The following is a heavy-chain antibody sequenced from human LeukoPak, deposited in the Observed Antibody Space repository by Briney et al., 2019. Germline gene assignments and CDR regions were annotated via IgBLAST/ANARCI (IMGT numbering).Heavy chain of an antibody. CDR3: ARYCSSTSCYALYYYYGMDV. J-gene: IGHJ6*02. CDR2: IYYSGST. CDR1: GGSVSSGSYY. D-gene: IGHD2-2*01. V-gene: IGHV4-61*01. Sequence: SETLSLTCTVSGGSVSSGSYYWSWIRQPPGKGLEWIVYIYYSGSTNYNPSLKSRVTISVDTSKNQFSLKLSSVTAADTAVYYCARYCSSTSCYALYYYYGMDVWGQGTTVTVSS.